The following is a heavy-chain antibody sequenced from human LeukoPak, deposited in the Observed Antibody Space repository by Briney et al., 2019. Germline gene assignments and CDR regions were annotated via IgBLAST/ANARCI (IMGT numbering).Heavy chain of an antibody. V-gene: IGHV1-3*01. D-gene: IGHD6-13*01. J-gene: IGHJ3*02. Sequence: PTVKVTCKASGYTFTSYAMHWVRQAHGQRNEWMGWINAGNGNTKYSQKFQGRVTITRDTSASTAYMELSSLRSEDTAVYYCARSSSSWYTDAFDIWGQGTMVTVSS. CDR2: INAGNGNT. CDR3: ARSSSSWYTDAFDI. CDR1: GYTFTSYA.